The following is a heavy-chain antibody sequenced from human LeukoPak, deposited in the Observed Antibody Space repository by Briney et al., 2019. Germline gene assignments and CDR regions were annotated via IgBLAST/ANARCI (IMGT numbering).Heavy chain of an antibody. D-gene: IGHD3-9*01. CDR1: GYTFTSYA. CDR3: ARDMEVLRYFDWPPGY. Sequence: ASVKVSCKASGYTFTSYAMHWVRQAPGQRLEWMGWINTGNDNTKYSQKFQGRVTITRDTSASTAYMELSSLRSEDTAVYYCARDMEVLRYFDWPPGYWGQGTLVTVSS. V-gene: IGHV1-3*04. CDR2: INTGNDNT. J-gene: IGHJ4*02.